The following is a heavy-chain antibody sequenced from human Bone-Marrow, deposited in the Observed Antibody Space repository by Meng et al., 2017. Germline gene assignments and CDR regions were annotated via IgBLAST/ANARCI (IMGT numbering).Heavy chain of an antibody. CDR2: ISGSGGTT. V-gene: IGHV3-23*04. J-gene: IGHJ4*02. CDR3: AKGGTSREINY. Sequence: EVQMVESGGGVVQPGGSLRRSCAASGFAFSSYTVNWVRQAPGKGLEWVSSISGSGGTTYYADSVKGRFTISRDNSKNTLYLQMNSLRVEDTAVYYCAKGGTSREINYWGQGTLVTVSS. D-gene: IGHD1-1*01. CDR1: GFAFSSYT.